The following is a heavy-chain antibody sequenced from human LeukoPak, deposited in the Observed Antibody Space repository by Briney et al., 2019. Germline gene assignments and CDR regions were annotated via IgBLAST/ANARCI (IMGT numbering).Heavy chain of an antibody. CDR3: ARGRNTNAY. Sequence: SETLSLTCTVPGGSISSSSYYWGWIRQPPGKGLEWIAEINHSGSTNYNPSIKSRVTISVDTSKNQFSLKLSSVTAADTAVYYCARGRNTNAYWGQGTLVTVSS. J-gene: IGHJ4*02. V-gene: IGHV4-39*07. D-gene: IGHD3-3*01. CDR2: INHSGST. CDR1: GGSISSSSYY.